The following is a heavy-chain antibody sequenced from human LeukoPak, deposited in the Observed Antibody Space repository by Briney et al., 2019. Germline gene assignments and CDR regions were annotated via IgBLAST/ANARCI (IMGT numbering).Heavy chain of an antibody. J-gene: IGHJ3*02. CDR2: ISSSSSYI. CDR3: ARDGVVITVSGAFDI. V-gene: IGHV3-21*01. CDR1: GFTFSSYS. Sequence: PGGSLRLSCAASGFTFSSYSMNWVRQAPGKGLAWVSSISSSSSYIYYADSVKGRFTISRDNAKNSLYLQMNSLRAEDTAVYYCARDGVVITVSGAFDIWGQGTMVTVSS. D-gene: IGHD3-22*01.